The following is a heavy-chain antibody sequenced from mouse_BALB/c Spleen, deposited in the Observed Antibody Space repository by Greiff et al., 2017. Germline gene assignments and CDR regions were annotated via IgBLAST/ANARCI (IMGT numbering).Heavy chain of an antibody. CDR3: ARREVGYYGYPYYFDY. Sequence: VMLVESGGGLVKPGGSLKLSCAASGFTFSSYAMSWVRQTPEKRLEWVATISSGGSYTYYPDSVKGRFTISRDNAKNTLYLQMSSLRSEDTAMYYCARREVGYYGYPYYFDYWGQGTTLTVSS. J-gene: IGHJ2*01. CDR2: ISSGGSYT. D-gene: IGHD2-2*01. CDR1: GFTFSSYA. V-gene: IGHV5-9-1*01.